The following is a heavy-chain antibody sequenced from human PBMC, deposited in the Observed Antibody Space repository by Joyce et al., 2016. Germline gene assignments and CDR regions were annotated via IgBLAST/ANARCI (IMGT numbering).Heavy chain of an antibody. Sequence: EVQLLESGGGLVQPGGSLRLSCAASGFTFSSHHMSWVRQAPGKRLGWVSAIGGSGDSTYYADSAHGRFTISRDNSKNTLYLQMNSLRVEDTALYNCARDWVGATTLFAFWGQGALVTVSS. V-gene: IGHV3-23*01. CDR3: ARDWVGATTLFAF. CDR1: GFTFSSHH. CDR2: IGGSGDST. J-gene: IGHJ4*02. D-gene: IGHD1-26*01.